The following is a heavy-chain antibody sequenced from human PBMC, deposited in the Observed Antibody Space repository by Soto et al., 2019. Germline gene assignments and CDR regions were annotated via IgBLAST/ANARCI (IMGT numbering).Heavy chain of an antibody. CDR3: ARGLITGSQYSGGWYYFDS. CDR2: IHFSGTT. D-gene: IGHD1-26*01. CDR1: GGSISSSDSY. V-gene: IGHV4-39*01. Sequence: PSESLSLTCTVCGGSISSSDSYWGWIRQHPGKGLEWIGTIHFSGTTYYNWSLKSRVTISVDTSKNQFSLKMSSVTAADTAVYYCARGLITGSQYSGGWYYFDSWGQGTQVTVSS. J-gene: IGHJ4*02.